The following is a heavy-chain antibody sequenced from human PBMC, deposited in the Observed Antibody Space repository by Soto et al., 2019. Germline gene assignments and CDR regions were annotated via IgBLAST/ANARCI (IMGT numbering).Heavy chain of an antibody. CDR2: FRSSGDDGTT. Sequence: GSLGISCAASGFTFSSYSMSWVRQAPGKGLEWVSGFRSSGDDGTTYYADSVKGRFTISRDNPKNTLYLQMNSLSAEDTAVYYCTKRDVKYCSGGSCYSTYGMDVWGQGTTVTVSS. V-gene: IGHV3-23*01. CDR1: GFTFSSYS. J-gene: IGHJ6*02. CDR3: TKRDVKYCSGGSCYSTYGMDV. D-gene: IGHD2-15*01.